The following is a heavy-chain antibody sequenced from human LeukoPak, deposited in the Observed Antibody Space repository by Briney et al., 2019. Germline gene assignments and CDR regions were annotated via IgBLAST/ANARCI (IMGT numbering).Heavy chain of an antibody. CDR1: GFTCSRYW. D-gene: IGHD2-15*01. J-gene: IGHJ4*02. V-gene: IGHV3-23*01. CDR2: VTSSGAST. CDR3: AKKGAVVAAPFDS. Sequence: GGSLGLSCAASGFTCSRYWMSWVRQAPGKGLEWVSDVTSSGASTDYADSVKGRFTISRDNSRNTLYLQMDSLRADDTAVYYCAKKGAVVAAPFDSWGQGSLVTVSS.